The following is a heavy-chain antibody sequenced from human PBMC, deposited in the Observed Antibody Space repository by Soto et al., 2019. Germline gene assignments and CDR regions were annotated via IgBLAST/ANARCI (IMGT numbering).Heavy chain of an antibody. CDR1: GFPFIDAY. CDR3: NTGRCTNGVCDDY. V-gene: IGHV3-15*01. CDR2: IRTKTDGGIA. D-gene: IGHD2-8*01. Sequence: PGGSPRLSCAVSGFPFIDAYITWFGQSPGKGLEWLGRIRTKTDGGIADYAAHVKDRFIVSRDDSKETLYLQMNSLRTEDTAVYFCNTGRCTNGVCDDYWGHGTLVTVSS. J-gene: IGHJ4*01.